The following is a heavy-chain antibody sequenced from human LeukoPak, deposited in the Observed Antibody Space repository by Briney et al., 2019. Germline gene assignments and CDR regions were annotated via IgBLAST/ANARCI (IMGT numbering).Heavy chain of an antibody. D-gene: IGHD6-19*01. V-gene: IGHV3-23*01. J-gene: IGHJ4*02. Sequence: GGSLRLSCAASGFTFSNYAMSWVRQAPGKGLEWVSAISGSGGDTFYTDSVKGRFTISKDNSKNTLYLQMKGLRAEDTAVYYCVKDSVVVAGLVNYFDYWGQGTLVTVSS. CDR3: VKDSVVVAGLVNYFDY. CDR2: ISGSGGDT. CDR1: GFTFSNYA.